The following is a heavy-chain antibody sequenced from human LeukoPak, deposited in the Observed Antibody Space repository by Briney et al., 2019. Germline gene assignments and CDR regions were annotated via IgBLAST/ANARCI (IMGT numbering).Heavy chain of an antibody. CDR1: GFTFSTYG. D-gene: IGHD3-3*01. Sequence: GGSLRLSCAASGFTFSTYGMHWVRQAPGKGLEWVAFIRYDGSNKYYADSVKGRFTISRDNAKNSLYLQMNSLRAEDTAVYYCAESSNDFWSGYSSFDYWGQGTLVTVSS. J-gene: IGHJ4*02. CDR3: AESSNDFWSGYSSFDY. V-gene: IGHV3-30*02. CDR2: IRYDGSNK.